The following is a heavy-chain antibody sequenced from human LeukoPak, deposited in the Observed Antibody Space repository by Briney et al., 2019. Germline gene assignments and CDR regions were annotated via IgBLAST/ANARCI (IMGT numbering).Heavy chain of an antibody. J-gene: IGHJ4*02. CDR2: IYYSGST. CDR3: AREDRSWYYFDY. D-gene: IGHD6-13*01. CDR1: GGSISSYY. V-gene: IGHV4-59*01. Sequence: SETLSLTCAVSGGSISSYYWSWIRQPPGKGLEWIGYIYYSGSTNYNPSLKSQVTISVDTSKNQFSLKLSSVTAADTAVYYCAREDRSWYYFDYWGQGTLVTVSS.